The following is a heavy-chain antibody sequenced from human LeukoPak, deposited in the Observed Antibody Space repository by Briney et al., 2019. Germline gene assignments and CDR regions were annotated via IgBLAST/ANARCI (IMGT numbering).Heavy chain of an antibody. V-gene: IGHV3-23*01. CDR2: ISGSGGST. D-gene: IGHD3-22*01. CDR1: GFTFSSYW. J-gene: IGHJ4*02. Sequence: GGSLRLSCAASGFTFSSYWMHWVRQAPGKGLEWVSAISGSGGSTYYADSVKGRFTISRDNSKNTLYLQMNSQRAEDTAVYYCGKKGGGDYYDSSGYYSLYFDYWGQGTLVTVSS. CDR3: GKKGGGDYYDSSGYYSLYFDY.